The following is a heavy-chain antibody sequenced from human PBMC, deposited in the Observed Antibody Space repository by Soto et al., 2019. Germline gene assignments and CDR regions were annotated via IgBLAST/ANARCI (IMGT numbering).Heavy chain of an antibody. D-gene: IGHD6-19*01. V-gene: IGHV3-23*01. CDR3: AKCSPRYSSGLKAYYFDH. CDR1: EFTFSSYT. J-gene: IGHJ4*02. Sequence: GGSLRLSCAASEFTFSSYTMSWVRQAPGKGLEWVSAISGSGSSSYYADSVKGRFTISRDNSKNTLYLQMNSLRAEDTAVYYCAKCSPRYSSGLKAYYFDHWGQGTLVTVSS. CDR2: ISGSGSSS.